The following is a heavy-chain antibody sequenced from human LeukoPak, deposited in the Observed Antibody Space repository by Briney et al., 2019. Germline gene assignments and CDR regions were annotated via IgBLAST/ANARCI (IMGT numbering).Heavy chain of an antibody. D-gene: IGHD4-17*01. J-gene: IGHJ2*01. Sequence: GGSLRLSCAASGFTFSSYAMTWVRQTPGKGLEWVSVISGSGGSTDYADSVKGRFTISRDNSKNTLYLQMNSLGAEDTAVYYCAKGATVTSYWVFDLLGRCTLVTVSS. CDR3: AKGATVTSYWVFDL. CDR2: ISGSGGST. CDR1: GFTFSSYA. V-gene: IGHV3-23*01.